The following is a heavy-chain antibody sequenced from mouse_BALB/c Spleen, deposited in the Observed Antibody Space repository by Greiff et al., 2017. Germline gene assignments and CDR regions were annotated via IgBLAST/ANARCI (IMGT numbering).Heavy chain of an antibody. CDR3: ARSWTTDAMDY. D-gene: IGHD2-12*01. Sequence: EVQLVESGGGLVKPGGSLKLSCAASGFTFSSYAMSWVRQTPEKRLEWVASISSGGSTYYPDSVKGRFTISRDNARNILYLQMSSLRSEDTAMYYCARSWTTDAMDYWGQGTSVTVSS. V-gene: IGHV5-6-5*01. J-gene: IGHJ4*01. CDR1: GFTFSSYA. CDR2: ISSGGST.